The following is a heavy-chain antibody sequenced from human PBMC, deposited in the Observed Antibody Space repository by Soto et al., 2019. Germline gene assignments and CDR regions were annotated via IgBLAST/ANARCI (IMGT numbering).Heavy chain of an antibody. J-gene: IGHJ6*02. Sequence: PGESLKISCRGSGYSFTSYWIGWVGQMPGKGLEWMGIIYPGDSDTRYSPSFQGQVTISADKSISTAYLQWSSLKASDTAMYYCARKGIAAAGTLTYSGMDVWGQGTTVTVSS. D-gene: IGHD6-13*01. CDR2: IYPGDSDT. CDR1: GYSFTSYW. CDR3: ARKGIAAAGTLTYSGMDV. V-gene: IGHV5-51*01.